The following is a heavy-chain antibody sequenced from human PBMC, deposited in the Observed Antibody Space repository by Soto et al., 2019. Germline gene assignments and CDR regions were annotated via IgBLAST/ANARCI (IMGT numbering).Heavy chain of an antibody. D-gene: IGHD5-18*01. CDR2: IIPIFGTA. Sequence: SVKVSCKASGGTFSSYAISWVRQAPGQGLEWMGGIIPIFGTANYAQKFQGRVTITADESTSTAYMELSGLRSEDTAVYYCARDPRGYSYALGYYYYGMDVWGQGTTVTVSS. J-gene: IGHJ6*02. CDR3: ARDPRGYSYALGYYYYGMDV. V-gene: IGHV1-69*13. CDR1: GGTFSSYA.